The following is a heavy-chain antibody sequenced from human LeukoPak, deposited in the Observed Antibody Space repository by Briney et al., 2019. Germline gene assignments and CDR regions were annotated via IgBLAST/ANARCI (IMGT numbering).Heavy chain of an antibody. J-gene: IGHJ5*02. V-gene: IGHV4-34*01. CDR2: INHSGST. CDR1: GGSFSGYY. Sequence: SETLSLTCAVYGGSFSGYYWSWIRQPPGKGVEWIGEINHSGSTNYNPSLKSRVTISVDTSKNQFSLKLSSVTAADTAVYYCAREGISGWNQYNWFDPWGQGTLVTVSS. CDR3: AREGISGWNQYNWFDP. D-gene: IGHD6-19*01.